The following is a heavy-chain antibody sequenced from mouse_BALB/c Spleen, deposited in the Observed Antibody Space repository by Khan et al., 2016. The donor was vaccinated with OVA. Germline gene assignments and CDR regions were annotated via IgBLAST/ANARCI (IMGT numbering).Heavy chain of an antibody. CDR1: GYTFSSYW. V-gene: IGHV1-9*01. D-gene: IGHD2-2*01. J-gene: IGHJ3*01. Sequence: QIQLVQSGGDLMKPGASVKISCKATGYTFSSYWIEWVKQRPGHGLEWIGQIFPGSVSITYNEKFKGKATFTADTSSNTAYMQLSSLTSEDSAGYYCARGGYGGFAFWGQGTLVTVSA. CDR3: ARGGYGGFAF. CDR2: IFPGSVSI.